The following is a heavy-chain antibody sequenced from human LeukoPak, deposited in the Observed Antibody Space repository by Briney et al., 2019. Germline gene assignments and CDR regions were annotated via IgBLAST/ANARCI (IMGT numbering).Heavy chain of an antibody. D-gene: IGHD3-3*01. CDR2: IYPDNSDT. V-gene: IGHV5-51*01. Sequence: GESLKISCKGSGYNFANYWIGWVRQMPGKGLEWMGIIYPDNSDTRYNPSLQGQVTISVDKSISTAFLQWSSLKASDTAMYYCATSAANWFDPWGQETLVTVSS. CDR3: ATSAANWFDP. J-gene: IGHJ5*02. CDR1: GYNFANYW.